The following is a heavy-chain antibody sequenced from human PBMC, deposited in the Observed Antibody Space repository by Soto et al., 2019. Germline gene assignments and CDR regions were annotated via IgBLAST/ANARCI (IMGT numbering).Heavy chain of an antibody. CDR3: ATKTISVPGAT. V-gene: IGHV4-39*01. CDR2: IYSSEKT. J-gene: IGHJ4*02. D-gene: IGHD2-2*01. Sequence: SETLSLTCTVSGGSVSSNSYSWGWIRQSPGKGLEWIAAIYSSEKTYYHPSLLSRVTISVDTSMNEFSLRLSSVTAADTAVYYCATKTISVPGATWGQGTLVTVSS. CDR1: GGSVSSNSYS.